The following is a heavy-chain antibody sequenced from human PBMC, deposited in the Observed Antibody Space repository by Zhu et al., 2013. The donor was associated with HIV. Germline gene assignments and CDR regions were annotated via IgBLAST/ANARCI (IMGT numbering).Heavy chain of an antibody. V-gene: IGHV1-8*03. CDR1: GYTFTSYD. D-gene: IGHD6-13*01. CDR2: VDPIIGNA. CDR3: ARGPVHRGSSWDYFDY. J-gene: IGHJ4*02. Sequence: QVQLVQSGAEVKKPGASVKVSCKASGYTFTSYDINWVRQATGHGLEWMGWVDPIIGNAGYAQKFQGRVTITRDTSTSTVYMELSSLRSDDTAVYYCARGPVHRGSSWDYFDYWGQGTLVTVSS.